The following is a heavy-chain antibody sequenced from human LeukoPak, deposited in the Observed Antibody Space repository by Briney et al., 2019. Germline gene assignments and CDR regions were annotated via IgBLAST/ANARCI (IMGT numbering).Heavy chain of an antibody. J-gene: IGHJ4*02. CDR1: GFTFSSYA. CDR3: AKIKTPYGDNVRVPSDY. Sequence: GGSLRLSCAASGFTFSSYAMSWVRQAPGKGLEWVSAISGSGGSTYYADSVKGRFTISRDNSKNTLYLQMNSLRAEDTAVYYCAKIKTPYGDNVRVPSDYWGQGTLVTVSS. V-gene: IGHV3-23*01. D-gene: IGHD4-17*01. CDR2: ISGSGGST.